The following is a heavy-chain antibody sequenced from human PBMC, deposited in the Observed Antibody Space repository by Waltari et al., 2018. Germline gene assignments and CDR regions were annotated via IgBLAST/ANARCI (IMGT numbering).Heavy chain of an antibody. CDR2: IKRDASEK. CDR1: GFSFSSSW. D-gene: IGHD6-13*01. Sequence: QLVESGGGLVQPGGSLRLSWRASGFSFSSSWMTWVRQAPGKGLEWVANIKRDASEKSYVGSVEGRFTISRDNAENSLYQQMNSLRVEDTAVYYCARDLMRVAGTLWGQGTLVTVSS. V-gene: IGHV3-7*04. J-gene: IGHJ4*02. CDR3: ARDLMRVAGTL.